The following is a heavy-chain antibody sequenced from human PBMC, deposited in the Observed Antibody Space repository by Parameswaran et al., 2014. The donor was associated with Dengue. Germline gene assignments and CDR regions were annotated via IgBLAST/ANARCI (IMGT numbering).Heavy chain of an antibody. V-gene: IGHV1-69*04. Sequence: RLVRQAPGQGLEWMGRIIPILGIANYAQKFQGRVTITADKSTSTAYMELSSLRSEDTAVYYCAREGPEYGRGTVTTNLENYFDYWGQGTLVTVSS. CDR2: IIPILGIA. CDR3: AREGPEYGRGTVTTNLENYFDY. D-gene: IGHD4-17*01. J-gene: IGHJ4*02.